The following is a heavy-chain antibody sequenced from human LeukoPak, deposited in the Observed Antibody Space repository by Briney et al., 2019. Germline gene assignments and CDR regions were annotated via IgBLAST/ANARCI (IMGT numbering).Heavy chain of an antibody. V-gene: IGHV3-66*01. Sequence: SGGSLRLSCAASEFSVGSNYMTWVRQAPGKGLEWVSLIYSGGSTYYADSVKGRFTISRDNSKSTLYLQMNSLRAEDTAVYYCARVRNSGAYDILTGYYPFDYWGQGTLVTVSS. D-gene: IGHD3-9*01. CDR3: ARVRNSGAYDILTGYYPFDY. CDR2: IYSGGST. J-gene: IGHJ4*02. CDR1: EFSVGSNY.